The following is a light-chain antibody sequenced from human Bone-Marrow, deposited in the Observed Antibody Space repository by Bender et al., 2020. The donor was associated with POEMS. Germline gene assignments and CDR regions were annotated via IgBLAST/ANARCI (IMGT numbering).Light chain of an antibody. Sequence: SYEVTQPPSVSVSPGQRASITCSGDDLGDKYVAWYQQKPGQSPVLVIYQDTKRPSGIPERFSGSNSGNTATLTISGTQAMDAAVYYGDAWDTYSVIFAGETKLTVL. CDR3: DAWDTYSVI. J-gene: IGLJ2*01. CDR2: QDT. V-gene: IGLV3-1*01. CDR1: DLGDKY.